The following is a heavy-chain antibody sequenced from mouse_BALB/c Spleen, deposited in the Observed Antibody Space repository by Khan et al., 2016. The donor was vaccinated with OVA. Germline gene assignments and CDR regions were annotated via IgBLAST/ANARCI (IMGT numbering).Heavy chain of an antibody. J-gene: IGHJ3*01. V-gene: IGHV9-3-1*01. CDR1: GYTFTNYG. CDR3: GRPPGFYCTFAY. Sequence: QIQLVQSGPELKKPGATVKISCKASGYTFTNYGMNWVKQSPGKALKWMGWINPYTGEPTYADDFKGRFTLSLETSASTAYLQINNLKNEDTAAFFYGRPPGFYCTFAYWGQGTLVTVSA. D-gene: IGHD1-1*01. CDR2: INPYTGEP.